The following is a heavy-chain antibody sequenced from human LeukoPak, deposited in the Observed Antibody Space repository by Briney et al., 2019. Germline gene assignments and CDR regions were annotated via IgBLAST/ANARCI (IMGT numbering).Heavy chain of an antibody. CDR1: GFTFDDYA. CDR3: AKGDLSIAAAYYFDY. V-gene: IGHV3-9*01. D-gene: IGHD6-13*01. Sequence: GGSLRLSCAASGFTFDDYAMHWVRQAPGKGLEWVSGISWNSGSIGYADSVKGRFTISRDNAKNSLYLQMNSLRAEDTALYYCAKGDLSIAAAYYFDYWGQGTLVTVSP. J-gene: IGHJ4*02. CDR2: ISWNSGSI.